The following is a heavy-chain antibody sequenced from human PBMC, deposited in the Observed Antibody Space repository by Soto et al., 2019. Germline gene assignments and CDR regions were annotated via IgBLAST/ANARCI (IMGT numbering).Heavy chain of an antibody. CDR1: GFTFSSYG. D-gene: IGHD4-4*01. CDR3: AKVPLTKLDLYYYYGMDV. Sequence: QVQLVESGGGVVQPGRSLRLSCAASGFTFSSYGMHWVRQAPGKGLEWVAVISYDGSNKYYADSVKGRFTISRDNSKNTLYLQMNSLRAEDTAVYYCAKVPLTKLDLYYYYGMDVWGQGTTVTVSS. J-gene: IGHJ6*02. V-gene: IGHV3-30*18. CDR2: ISYDGSNK.